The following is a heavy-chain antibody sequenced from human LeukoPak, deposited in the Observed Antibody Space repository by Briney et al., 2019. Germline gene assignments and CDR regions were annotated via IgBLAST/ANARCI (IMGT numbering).Heavy chain of an antibody. Sequence: GGSLRLSCVASGFTFNTYGMHWVRQAPGKGLEWVAGISNDGSSKDYADSVKGRFTISRDKSQNTVYLQMNSLRVEDTAVHYCAKAAYCTSTSCHFSGYAQRPLDSWGQGTLVTVSS. J-gene: IGHJ4*02. CDR1: GFTFNTYG. V-gene: IGHV3-30*18. D-gene: IGHD2-2*01. CDR3: AKAAYCTSTSCHFSGYAQRPLDS. CDR2: ISNDGSSK.